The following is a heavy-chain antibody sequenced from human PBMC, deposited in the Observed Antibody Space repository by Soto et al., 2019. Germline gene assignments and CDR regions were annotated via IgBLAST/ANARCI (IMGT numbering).Heavy chain of an antibody. CDR3: ARLHGYCISSSCHGHYAMDV. CDR2: IYYSGTT. Sequence: QLQLQESGPGLVKPSETLSLTCTVSSASISSSSYTWGWIRQPPGKGLEWIGSIYYSGTTYYNPSLNTRVPVSVDTSKIHFSLKVTSVTAADTAVYYCARLHGYCISSSCHGHYAMDVWGQGTTVTVSS. V-gene: IGHV4-39*02. D-gene: IGHD2-2*01. CDR1: SASISSSSYT. J-gene: IGHJ6*02.